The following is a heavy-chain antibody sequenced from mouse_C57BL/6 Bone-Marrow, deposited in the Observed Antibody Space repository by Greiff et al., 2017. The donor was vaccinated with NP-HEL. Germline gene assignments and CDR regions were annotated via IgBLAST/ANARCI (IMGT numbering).Heavy chain of an antibody. CDR1: GYAFSSSW. Sequence: QVQLQQPGPELVKPGASVKISCKASGYAFSSSWMNWVKQRPGKGLEWIGRIYPGDGDTNYNGKFKGKATLTADKSSSTAYMQLSSLTSEDSAVYFCARNPFDYWGQGTTLTVSS. J-gene: IGHJ2*01. CDR2: IYPGDGDT. V-gene: IGHV1-82*01. CDR3: ARNPFDY.